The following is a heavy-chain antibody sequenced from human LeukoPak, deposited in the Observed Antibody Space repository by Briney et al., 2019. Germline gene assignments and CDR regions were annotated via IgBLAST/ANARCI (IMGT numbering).Heavy chain of an antibody. V-gene: IGHV3-23*01. CDR3: AKDLGGSYPTSSDY. Sequence: GGSLRLSCAASGFTFSIYAMTWVRQAPGKGLEWVSAIRGSGGSTYYADSVKGRFTISRDNSKNTLYLQMNSLRVEDTAVYYCAKDLGGSYPTSSDYWGQGTLVTVSS. CDR2: IRGSGGST. J-gene: IGHJ4*02. D-gene: IGHD1-26*01. CDR1: GFTFSIYA.